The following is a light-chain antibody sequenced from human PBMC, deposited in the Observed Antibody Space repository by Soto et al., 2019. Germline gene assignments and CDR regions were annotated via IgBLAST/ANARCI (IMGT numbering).Light chain of an antibody. Sequence: QSALTQPASVSGSRGQSITISCTGTSDDVGGYNLVSWFQQLPGKAPKLMIHDVSKRPSGVSNRFSGSKSGNTASLTISGLQAEDEADYYCCSYEGSNIFVFGTGTKVTVL. CDR2: DVS. V-gene: IGLV2-23*02. J-gene: IGLJ1*01. CDR3: CSYEGSNIFV. CDR1: SDDVGGYNL.